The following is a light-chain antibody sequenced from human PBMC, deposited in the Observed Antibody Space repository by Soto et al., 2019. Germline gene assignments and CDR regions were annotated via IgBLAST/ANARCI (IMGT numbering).Light chain of an antibody. CDR2: LNSDGSH. CDR1: SGHISYA. CDR3: QTWDTGIRV. J-gene: IGLJ2*01. Sequence: QAVVTQSPSASASLGASVKLTCTLSSGHISYAIAWHQQRPEKGPRYLMKLNSDGSHSKGDGIPDRFSGSSSGAERYLTISSLQSEDEADYYCQTWDTGIRVFGGGTKLTVL. V-gene: IGLV4-69*01.